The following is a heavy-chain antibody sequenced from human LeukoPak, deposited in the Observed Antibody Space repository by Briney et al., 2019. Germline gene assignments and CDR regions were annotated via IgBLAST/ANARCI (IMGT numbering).Heavy chain of an antibody. CDR2: IYYSGST. CDR3: ATQRGYYYDSSGLDY. Sequence: SETLSLTCTVPGGSISTSNYYWGWIRQPPGKGLEWIGSIYYSGSTYYNPSLKSRVTISVDTSKNQFSLKLSSVTAADTAVYYRATQRGYYYDSSGLDYWGQGTLVTVSS. CDR1: GGSISTSNYY. J-gene: IGHJ4*02. V-gene: IGHV4-39*01. D-gene: IGHD3-22*01.